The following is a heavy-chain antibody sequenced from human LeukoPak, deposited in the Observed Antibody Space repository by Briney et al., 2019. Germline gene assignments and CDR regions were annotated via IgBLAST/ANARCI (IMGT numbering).Heavy chain of an antibody. Sequence: GGSLRLSCAASGFTFSSYAMHWVRQAPGKGLEWVAVISYDGSNKYYADSVKGRFTISRDNSKNTLLLQMNSLRAEDTAVYYCAVPQSYDIWYGMDAWGKGTTVTVSS. CDR3: AVPQSYDIWYGMDA. J-gene: IGHJ6*04. V-gene: IGHV3-30*14. D-gene: IGHD3-9*01. CDR1: GFTFSSYA. CDR2: ISYDGSNK.